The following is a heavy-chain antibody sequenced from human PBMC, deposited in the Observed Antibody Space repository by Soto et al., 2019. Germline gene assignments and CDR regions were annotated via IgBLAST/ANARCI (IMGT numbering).Heavy chain of an antibody. V-gene: IGHV3-7*03. CDR3: AKTHIISLFWPGAFDI. Sequence: VGSLRLSCAASGFNFSSCWMSWVRQAPGKGLEWVANIKKDGSEKYYVDSVKGRFTISRDNAKNSLYLQMNSLRAEDTAVYYCAKTHIISLFWPGAFDIWGRGTMVTVSS. CDR1: GFNFSSCW. J-gene: IGHJ3*02. CDR2: IKKDGSEK. D-gene: IGHD3-3*01.